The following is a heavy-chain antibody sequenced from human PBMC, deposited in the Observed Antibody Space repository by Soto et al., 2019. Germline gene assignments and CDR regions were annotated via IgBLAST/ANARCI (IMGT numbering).Heavy chain of an antibody. CDR2: ISGGGGST. CDR3: AKARGDIQYFDQ. D-gene: IGHD3-10*01. J-gene: IGHJ4*02. V-gene: IGHV3-23*01. Sequence: GGSLRLSCAASAFTFSSYAMSWVRQAPGKGLEWVSAISGGGGSTCYADSVKGRFTIARCNSKNTLYLRMNSLRAEDTAVYNSAKARGDIQYFDQWAQGNLVTVYS. CDR1: AFTFSSYA.